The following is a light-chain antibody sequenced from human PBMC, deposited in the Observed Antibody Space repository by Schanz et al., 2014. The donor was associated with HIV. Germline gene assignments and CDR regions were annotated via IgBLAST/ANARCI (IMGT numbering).Light chain of an antibody. CDR1: NRDAGGYNY. Sequence: QSALTQPASVSGSPGQSITISCTGTNRDAGGYNYLSWYQQHPGKPPKLILYDVSYRPSGVSNRFSGSKSGNTASLTISGLQTEDEADYYCSSYTSSNILVFGGGTKLTVL. CDR2: DVS. CDR3: SSYTSSNILV. V-gene: IGLV2-14*03. J-gene: IGLJ2*01.